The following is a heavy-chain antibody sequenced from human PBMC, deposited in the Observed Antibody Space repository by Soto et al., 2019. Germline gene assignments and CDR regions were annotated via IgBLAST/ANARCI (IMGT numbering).Heavy chain of an antibody. CDR2: FDPEDGET. V-gene: IGHV1-24*01. J-gene: IGHJ4*02. CDR1: GYTLTELS. Sequence: ASVKVSCKVSGYTLTELSMHWVRQAPGKGLEWMGGFDPEDGETIYAQKFQGRVTMTEDTSTDTAYMELSSLRSEDTAVYYCATVTPGYSSGWAYYFDYWGQGTLVTVSS. D-gene: IGHD6-19*01. CDR3: ATVTPGYSSGWAYYFDY.